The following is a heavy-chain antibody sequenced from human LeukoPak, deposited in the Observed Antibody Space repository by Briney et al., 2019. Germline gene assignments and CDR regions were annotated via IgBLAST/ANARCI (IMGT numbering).Heavy chain of an antibody. D-gene: IGHD5-24*01. J-gene: IGHJ4*02. Sequence: GGSLRLSCAASGFPFDTHGMHWVRQAPGKGLDWVAFIPYDGSNEYYADSVKGRFTVSRDSSKNTLYLQMNSLRPEDTAVYYCVRAPISLQFGSFNNWGQGTLVTVSS. CDR3: VRAPISLQFGSFNN. CDR1: GFPFDTHG. CDR2: IPYDGSNE. V-gene: IGHV3-30*02.